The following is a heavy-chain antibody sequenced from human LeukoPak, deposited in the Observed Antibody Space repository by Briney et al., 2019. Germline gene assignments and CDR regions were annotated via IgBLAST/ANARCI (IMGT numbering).Heavy chain of an antibody. Sequence: SETLSLTCTVSGGSISSGSYYWRRIRQPAGKGLEWIVRIYTSGSTNYNPSLKSRVTISVDTSKNQFSLKLSSVTAADTAVYYCARGVRPKSSSWYYFDYWGQGTLVTASS. CDR3: ARGVRPKSSSWYYFDY. D-gene: IGHD6-13*01. V-gene: IGHV4-61*02. J-gene: IGHJ4*02. CDR2: IYTSGST. CDR1: GGSISSGSYY.